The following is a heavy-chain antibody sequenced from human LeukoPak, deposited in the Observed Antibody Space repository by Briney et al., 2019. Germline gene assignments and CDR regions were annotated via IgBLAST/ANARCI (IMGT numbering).Heavy chain of an antibody. J-gene: IGHJ4*02. CDR1: GFTVSSNF. Sequence: GGSLRLSCAASGFTVSSNFMTWVRQAPGKGLEWVSVIYSDGTTYYKDYAKGRFTISRDNSKNTLYLQMNNLRVDDTAVYYCARDSSRGSATYYAPEPDYWGQGTLVTVSS. D-gene: IGHD3-10*01. CDR3: ARDSSRGSATYYAPEPDY. V-gene: IGHV3-66*01. CDR2: IYSDGTT.